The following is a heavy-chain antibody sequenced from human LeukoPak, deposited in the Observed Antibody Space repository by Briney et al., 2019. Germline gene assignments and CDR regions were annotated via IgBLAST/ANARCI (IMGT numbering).Heavy chain of an antibody. Sequence: ASVKVSCKASGYTLTNYGISWVRQAPGQGLEWMGWISAYIGYTDYAQRLQGTVTMTTYTSTSTAYMELRSLRSADTAIYYCARGSWYSSGWYGLTFDYWGQGTLVTVSS. J-gene: IGHJ4*02. CDR2: ISAYIGYT. D-gene: IGHD6-19*01. CDR3: ARGSWYSSGWYGLTFDY. V-gene: IGHV1-18*01. CDR1: GYTLTNYG.